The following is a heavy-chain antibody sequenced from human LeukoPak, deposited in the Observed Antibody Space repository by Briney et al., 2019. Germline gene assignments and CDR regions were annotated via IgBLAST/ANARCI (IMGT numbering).Heavy chain of an antibody. CDR2: IASSDSTM. D-gene: IGHD2-2*01. J-gene: IGHJ4*02. CDR1: GFTFSDYY. Sequence: GGSLRLSCAASGFTFSDYYMSWIRQAPGKGLEWVSYIASSDSTMYYADSVKGRFTISRDNAKNSLYLQMNSLRAEDTAVYYCARDQYCSSTSCYGRPTDYWGQGTLVTVSS. CDR3: ARDQYCSSTSCYGRPTDY. V-gene: IGHV3-11*01.